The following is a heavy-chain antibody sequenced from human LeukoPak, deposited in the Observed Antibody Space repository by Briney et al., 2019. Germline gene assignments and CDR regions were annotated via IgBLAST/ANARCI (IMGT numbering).Heavy chain of an antibody. Sequence: ASVKVSFKASGYTFTSYYMHWVQQAPGQGLEWMGIINPSGGSTSYAQKFQGRVTMTRDTSTSTVYMELSSLRSEDTAVYYCARVRGAGRSTGWFDPWGQGTLVTVSS. CDR3: ARVRGAGRSTGWFDP. V-gene: IGHV1-46*01. J-gene: IGHJ5*02. CDR2: INPSGGST. D-gene: IGHD3-3*01. CDR1: GYTFTSYY.